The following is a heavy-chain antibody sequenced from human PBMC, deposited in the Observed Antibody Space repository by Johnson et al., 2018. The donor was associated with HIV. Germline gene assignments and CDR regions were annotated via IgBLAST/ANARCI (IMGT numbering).Heavy chain of an antibody. CDR1: GLIVGPKY. J-gene: IGHJ3*02. CDR2: IYSGGST. D-gene: IGHD3-10*01. V-gene: IGHV3-66*01. Sequence: VQLVESGGGLVQSGGSLRLACVASGLIVGPKYMRWVRQAPGKGLEWVSVIYSGGSTFYAASVKGRFTISRDNSKNTVYLQMNSLRVEDTAVYYCARDRGLDAFDIWGQGTMVTVSS. CDR3: ARDRGLDAFDI.